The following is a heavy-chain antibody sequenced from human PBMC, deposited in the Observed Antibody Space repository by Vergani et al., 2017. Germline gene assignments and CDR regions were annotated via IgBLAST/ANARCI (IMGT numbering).Heavy chain of an antibody. CDR1: GYSLTELT. CDR3: ARVVVPSFNYMDV. V-gene: IGHV1-24*01. Sequence: QVQLVQSGSEVRKPGASVKVSCQVSGYSLTELTIHWVRQAPGKGLEWMGGFDPEHGEVTFAHHIQGRVTMTEDRSTDTAYMELSSLRPEDTAVYYCARVVVPSFNYMDVWGKGTTVTVSS. CDR2: FDPEHGEV. J-gene: IGHJ6*03. D-gene: IGHD2-2*01.